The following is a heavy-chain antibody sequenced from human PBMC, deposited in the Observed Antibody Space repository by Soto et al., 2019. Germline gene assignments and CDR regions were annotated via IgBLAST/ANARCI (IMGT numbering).Heavy chain of an antibody. CDR2: INPDNGNT. Sequence: QVQLVQSGAEVKKPVASVKISCKASGYTFTRYTMNWGRQAPGQRLEWMGWINPDNGNTKSSQKFQDRVIITRDTSASTAYMDLSSLRSEDTAVYYCARGIATGQLDPWGQGTLVTVSS. CDR1: GYTFTRYT. V-gene: IGHV1-3*01. D-gene: IGHD2-15*01. J-gene: IGHJ5*02. CDR3: ARGIATGQLDP.